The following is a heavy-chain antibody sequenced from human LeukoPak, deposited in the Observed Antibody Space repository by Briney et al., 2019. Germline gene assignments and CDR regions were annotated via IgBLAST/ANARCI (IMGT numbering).Heavy chain of an antibody. J-gene: IGHJ4*02. D-gene: IGHD3-22*01. CDR3: ARDLMIPYYYDSSGYNDY. CDR2: ISSSSSYI. Sequence: GGSLRLSCAASGFTFSSYSMNWVRQAPGKGLEWVSSISSSSSYIYYADSVKGRFTISRDNAKNSLYLQMNSLRAEDTAVYYCARDLMIPYYYDSSGYNDYWGQGNLVTVSS. V-gene: IGHV3-21*01. CDR1: GFTFSSYS.